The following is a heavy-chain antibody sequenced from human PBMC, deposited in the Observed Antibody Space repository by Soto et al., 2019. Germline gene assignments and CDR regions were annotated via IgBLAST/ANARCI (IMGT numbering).Heavy chain of an antibody. V-gene: IGHV3-30*14. Sequence: QVQLVESGGGVVQPGRSLRLSCAASGFTFSSYAMHWVRQAPGKGLEWVAVISYDGSNKYYADSVKGRFTIYRDNSKNTLYLQMNSLRAEDTAVYYCATHPHSSGPTGGDWGQGTLVTVSS. CDR1: GFTFSSYA. D-gene: IGHD6-19*01. CDR3: ATHPHSSGPTGGD. CDR2: ISYDGSNK. J-gene: IGHJ4*02.